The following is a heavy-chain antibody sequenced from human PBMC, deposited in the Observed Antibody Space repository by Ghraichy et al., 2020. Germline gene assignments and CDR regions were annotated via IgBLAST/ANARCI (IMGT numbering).Heavy chain of an antibody. CDR1: GFTFSSSW. J-gene: IGHJ6*03. CDR3: ARGGKYCSSTSCYYYYYMDV. D-gene: IGHD2-2*01. Sequence: GGSLRLSCAASGFTFSSSWMHWVRQAPGKGLVWVSRISTDGSSTSYADSVKGRFTISRDNAKNTLYLQMNSLRAEDTAMYYCARGGKYCSSTSCYYYYYMDVWGKGTTVTVSS. CDR2: ISTDGSST. V-gene: IGHV3-74*01.